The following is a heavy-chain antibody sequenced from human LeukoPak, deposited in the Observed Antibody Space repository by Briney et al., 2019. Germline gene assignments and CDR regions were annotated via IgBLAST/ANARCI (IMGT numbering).Heavy chain of an antibody. CDR2: IYYSGDT. CDR1: GGSISNDY. CDR3: AREILRPWSFDF. J-gene: IGHJ2*01. Sequence: PSETLSLTCTVSGGSISNDYWSWIRQPPGKGLEWIGYIYYSGDTNYNPSLKSRVTISVDTSKNQFSLKLSSVAAADTAVYYCAREILRPWSFDFWGRGTLVTVSS. D-gene: IGHD2/OR15-2a*01. V-gene: IGHV4-59*12.